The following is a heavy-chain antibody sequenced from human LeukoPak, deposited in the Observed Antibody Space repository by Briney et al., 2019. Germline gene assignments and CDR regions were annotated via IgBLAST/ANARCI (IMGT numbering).Heavy chain of an antibody. D-gene: IGHD1-26*01. Sequence: SETLSLTCAVYGGSFSDYYWSWIRQSPVKGLEWIGEINESGTTIYNPSLKSRVTISVDTSKNQFSLKLTSATAADTAVYYCARDHSSASYTYYYYYMDVWGKGTTVTVSS. CDR3: ARDHSSASYTYYYYYMDV. J-gene: IGHJ6*03. CDR2: INESGTT. V-gene: IGHV4-34*01. CDR1: GGSFSDYY.